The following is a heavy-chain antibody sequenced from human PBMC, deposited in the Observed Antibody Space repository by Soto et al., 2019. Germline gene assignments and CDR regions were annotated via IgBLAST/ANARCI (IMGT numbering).Heavy chain of an antibody. D-gene: IGHD3-10*01. V-gene: IGHV3-30*03. CDR3: ARDVGNYVPYYNGMDV. J-gene: IGHJ6*02. CDR2: IAYDGNDK. Sequence: GGSLRLSCAASEFTFNTYAMHWVRQAPGKGLEWVAVIAYDGNDKYYADSVKGRFTISRDNSKNALYLQMNTLRPEDTAMYYCARDVGNYVPYYNGMDVWGQGTTVTVSS. CDR1: EFTFNTYA.